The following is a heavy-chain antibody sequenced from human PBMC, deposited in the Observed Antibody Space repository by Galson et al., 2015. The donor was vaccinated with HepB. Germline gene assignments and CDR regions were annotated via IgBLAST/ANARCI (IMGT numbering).Heavy chain of an antibody. Sequence: SLRLSCAASGFTFSGSAIHWVRQASGKGPEWVGRIGSKAANYATTYVALLKGRFIIARDDSKNTAYLHMISLKIKDTDMYYSTRLGDLSGYSSSWGQGSLVTVSS. J-gene: IGHJ4*02. V-gene: IGHV3-73*01. D-gene: IGHD6-13*01. CDR2: IGSKAANYAT. CDR1: GFTFSGSA. CDR3: TRLGDLSGYSSS.